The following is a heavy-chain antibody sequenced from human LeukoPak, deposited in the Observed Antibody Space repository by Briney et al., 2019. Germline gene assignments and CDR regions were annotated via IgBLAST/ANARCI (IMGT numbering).Heavy chain of an antibody. CDR2: IIPIFGTA. D-gene: IGHD3-3*01. V-gene: IGHV1-69*13. Sequence: SVKVSCKASGGTFSSYAISWVRQAPGQGLEWMGGIIPIFGTANYAQKFQGRVTITADESTSTAYMELGSLRSEDTAVYYCASGEGPIFGVVVYYFDCWGQGTLVTVSS. CDR1: GGTFSSYA. CDR3: ASGEGPIFGVVVYYFDC. J-gene: IGHJ4*02.